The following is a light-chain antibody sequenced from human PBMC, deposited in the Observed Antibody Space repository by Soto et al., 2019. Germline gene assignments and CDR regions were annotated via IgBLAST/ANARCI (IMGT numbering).Light chain of an antibody. Sequence: QSALTQPPSASGSPGQSVTISCTGTSIDVGGYNYVSWYQPHPGKAPKLMIYEVTKRPSGVPDRFSGSKSGNTASLTVSGLQAEDEADYYCSSYAGSNNYVFETGTKVTVL. CDR2: EVT. CDR3: SSYAGSNNYV. J-gene: IGLJ1*01. CDR1: SIDVGGYNY. V-gene: IGLV2-8*01.